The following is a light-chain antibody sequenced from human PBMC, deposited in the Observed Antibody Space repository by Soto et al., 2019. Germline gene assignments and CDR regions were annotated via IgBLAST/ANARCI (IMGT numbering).Light chain of an antibody. CDR3: QHSYSNFPIT. Sequence: DIQVTQSPSSLSASVGDRVTISCRASQSISGYLNWYQQKPGKAPNLLIFDASSLQSGVPSRFSGRGSGAEYTLTISSLQPEDFATYFCQHSYSNFPITFGQGTPLEIK. CDR1: QSISGY. J-gene: IGKJ5*01. V-gene: IGKV1-39*01. CDR2: DAS.